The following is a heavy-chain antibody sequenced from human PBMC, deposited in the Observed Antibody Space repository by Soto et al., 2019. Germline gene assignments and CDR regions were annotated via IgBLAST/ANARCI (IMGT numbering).Heavy chain of an antibody. CDR1: GGSISSGGYS. V-gene: IGHV4-30-2*01. Sequence: SETLSLTCTVSGGSISSGGYSWSWIRQTPGKGLEWIGYIYPTGKTYYNPSLENRATLSIDTSQNQFSLQLTSVAAADTAVYYCARAPPGPAPRWGVWGHGTTVTVSS. J-gene: IGHJ6*02. CDR2: IYPTGKT. CDR3: ARAPPGPAPRWGV. D-gene: IGHD3-16*01.